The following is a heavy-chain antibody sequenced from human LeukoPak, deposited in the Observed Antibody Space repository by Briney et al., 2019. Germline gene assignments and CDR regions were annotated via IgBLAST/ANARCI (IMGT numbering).Heavy chain of an antibody. J-gene: IGHJ3*02. D-gene: IGHD3-22*01. CDR1: GYTFTGYY. V-gene: IGHV1-2*02. Sequence: ASVKVSCKASGYTFTGYYMHWVRQAPGQGLECMGWINPNSGGTNYAQKFQGRVTMTRDTSISTAYMELSRLRSDDTAVYYCARTYYYDSSGYLNGPDDAFDIWGQGTMVTVSS. CDR3: ARTYYYDSSGYLNGPDDAFDI. CDR2: INPNSGGT.